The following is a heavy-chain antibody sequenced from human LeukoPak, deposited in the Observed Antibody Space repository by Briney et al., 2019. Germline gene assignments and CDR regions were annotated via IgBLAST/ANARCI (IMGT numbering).Heavy chain of an antibody. Sequence: SETLSLTCRVSGGSISSTSYYWGWIRQPPGKGLEWIASIYHSGETFYNPSLESRVAISVHTSNNEVFLDLYSVTAADTAMYYCAETNTQDWFDPWGRGTLVTVSS. CDR3: AETNTQDWFDP. CDR1: GGSISSTSYY. CDR2: IYHSGET. D-gene: IGHD2-8*01. J-gene: IGHJ5*02. V-gene: IGHV4-39*07.